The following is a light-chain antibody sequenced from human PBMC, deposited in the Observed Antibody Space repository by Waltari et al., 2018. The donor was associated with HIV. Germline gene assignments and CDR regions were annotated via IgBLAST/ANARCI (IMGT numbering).Light chain of an antibody. Sequence: EIVLTQSPATLSVARGERAAISCRASQSVTNNLAWYQQKPGQAPRLLIYDASTMATGIPDRFSGSGSGTEFTLTISGLQSEDFAIYYCQQYNTWQVTFGQGTEVDIK. J-gene: IGKJ1*01. CDR3: QQYNTWQVT. CDR1: QSVTNN. V-gene: IGKV3-15*01. CDR2: DAS.